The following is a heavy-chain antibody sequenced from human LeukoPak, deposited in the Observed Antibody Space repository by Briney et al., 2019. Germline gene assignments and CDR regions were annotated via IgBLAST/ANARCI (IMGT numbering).Heavy chain of an antibody. V-gene: IGHV4-31*03. Sequence: SQTLSLTCTVSGGSISSGGYYWSWIRQHPGKGLEWIGYIYYSGSTYYNPSLKSRVTISVDTSKNQFSLKLSSVTAADTAVYYCARGGWRGSSWYGDCFDYWGQGTLVTVSS. J-gene: IGHJ4*02. CDR2: IYYSGST. CDR3: ARGGWRGSSWYGDCFDY. CDR1: GGSISSGGYY. D-gene: IGHD6-13*01.